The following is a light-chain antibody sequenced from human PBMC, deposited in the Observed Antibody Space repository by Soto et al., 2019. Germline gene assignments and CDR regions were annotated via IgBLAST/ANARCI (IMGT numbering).Light chain of an antibody. CDR3: QHYNNWPPLFA. J-gene: IGKJ3*01. V-gene: IGKV3-15*01. CDR1: QSVSGS. Sequence: EIVMTQSPATLSVSPGERATLSCRASQSVSGSLAWYQQKPGQAPRLLIYGASTRATGIPARFSGSGSGTEFNLTISSLQSEDFAVYYCQHYNNWPPLFAFGPGTKVDIK. CDR2: GAS.